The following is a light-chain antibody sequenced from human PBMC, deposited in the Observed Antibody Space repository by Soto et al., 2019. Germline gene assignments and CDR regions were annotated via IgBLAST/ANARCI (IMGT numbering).Light chain of an antibody. V-gene: IGKV3-15*01. J-gene: IGKJ5*01. Sequence: EIVMTQSIATLSLSPGERVTSSCRASPSINTNLAWYQQSPGRAHLLLIYHASTRATGIPDRFSGSGSGTEFTLTIRRLQSEDFAVYYCQKSTNWPPIAFGKGTRVEIK. CDR3: QKSTNWPPIA. CDR1: PSINTN. CDR2: HAS.